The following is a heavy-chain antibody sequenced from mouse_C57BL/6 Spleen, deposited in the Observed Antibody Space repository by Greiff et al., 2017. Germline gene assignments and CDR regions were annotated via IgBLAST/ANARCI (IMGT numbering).Heavy chain of an antibody. D-gene: IGHD2-5*01. J-gene: IGHJ2*01. CDR2: IHPNSGST. CDR3: ARWEYSNYGY. Sequence: QVQLQQPGAELVKPGASVKLSCTASGYTFTSSWMHWVKQRPGQGLEWIGMIHPNSGSTNYNEKFKSKATLTVDKSSSTAYMQLSSLTSEDAAVYYCARWEYSNYGYWGQGATLTVSS. V-gene: IGHV1-64*01. CDR1: GYTFTSSW.